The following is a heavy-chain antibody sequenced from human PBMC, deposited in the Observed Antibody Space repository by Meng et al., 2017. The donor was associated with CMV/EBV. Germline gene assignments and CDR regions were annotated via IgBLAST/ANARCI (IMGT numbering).Heavy chain of an antibody. CDR1: GYSFTSYW. V-gene: IGHV5-51*01. Sequence: SLTLSCKGSGYSFTSYWIGWVRQMPGKGLEWMGIIYPGDSDTRYSPSFQGQVTISADKSISTAYLQWSSLKASDTAMYYCARSPTFTYCGGDCYLAYFDYWGQGTLVTVSS. J-gene: IGHJ4*02. CDR3: ARSPTFTYCGGDCYLAYFDY. D-gene: IGHD2-21*01. CDR2: IYPGDSDT.